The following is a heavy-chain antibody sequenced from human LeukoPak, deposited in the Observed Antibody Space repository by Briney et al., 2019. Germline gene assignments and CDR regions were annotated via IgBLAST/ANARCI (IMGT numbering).Heavy chain of an antibody. CDR2: ISANGGST. CDR3: ARVSRSIASYGTDV. CDR1: GFTFSNYA. V-gene: IGHV3-64*01. Sequence: GGSLRLSCAASGFTFSNYAMHWVRQAPGKGLEYVSAISANGGSTYYAKSMKGRFTTSRDNSKNTLYLQMGSLRAEDMAVYYCARVSRSIASYGTDVWGQGTTVTVSS. J-gene: IGHJ6*02.